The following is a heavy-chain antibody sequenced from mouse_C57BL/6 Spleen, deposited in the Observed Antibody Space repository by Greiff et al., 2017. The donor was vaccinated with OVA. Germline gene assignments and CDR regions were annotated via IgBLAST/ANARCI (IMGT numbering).Heavy chain of an antibody. J-gene: IGHJ4*01. Sequence: QVQLQQSGAELMKPGASVKLSCKATGYTFTGYWIEWVKQRPGHGLEWIGEILPGSGSTNYNEQFKGKATFTADTSSNTAYLQLSSLTTEDYAIFYWARRNLDSAMDYWGQGTSVTVSS. CDR3: ARRNLDSAMDY. CDR1: GYTFTGYW. CDR2: ILPGSGST. V-gene: IGHV1-9*01.